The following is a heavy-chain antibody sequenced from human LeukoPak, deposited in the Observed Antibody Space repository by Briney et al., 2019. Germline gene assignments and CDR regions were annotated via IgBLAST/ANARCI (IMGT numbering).Heavy chain of an antibody. CDR1: GFTFSSYS. CDR2: ISSSSSTI. V-gene: IGHV3-48*04. CDR3: ARDSLVVVPAAIPGGSYYYYYMDV. J-gene: IGHJ6*03. Sequence: GGSLRLSCAASGFTFSSYSMNWVRQAPGKGLEWVSYISSSSSTIYYADSVKGRFTISRDNAKNSLYLQMNSLRAEDTAVYYCARDSLVVVPAAIPGGSYYYYYMDVWGKGTTVTVSS. D-gene: IGHD2-2*02.